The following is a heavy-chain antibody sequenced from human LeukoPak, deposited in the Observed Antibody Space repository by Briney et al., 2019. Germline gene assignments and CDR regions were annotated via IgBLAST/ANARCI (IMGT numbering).Heavy chain of an antibody. Sequence: GGSLRLSCAASGFTFSSYWMSWVRQAPGKGLEWVANINPDGSEKYLVDSVKGRFSISRDNAKNLLYLQMSGLRAEDTAVYYCMPGSGFWGQGTLVTVSS. J-gene: IGHJ4*02. D-gene: IGHD6-25*01. V-gene: IGHV3-7*01. CDR3: MPGSGF. CDR2: INPDGSEK. CDR1: GFTFSSYW.